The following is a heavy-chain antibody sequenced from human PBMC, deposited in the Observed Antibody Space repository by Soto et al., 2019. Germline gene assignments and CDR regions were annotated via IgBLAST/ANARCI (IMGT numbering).Heavy chain of an antibody. Sequence: PSETLSLTCTVSGGSISSYYWSWIRQPPGKGLEWIGYIYYSGSTNYNPSLKSRVTISVDTSKNQFSLKLSSVTAADTAVYYRARFYYYGMDVWGQGTTVTVSS. CDR1: GGSISSYY. CDR3: ARFYYYGMDV. CDR2: IYYSGST. V-gene: IGHV4-59*01. J-gene: IGHJ6*02.